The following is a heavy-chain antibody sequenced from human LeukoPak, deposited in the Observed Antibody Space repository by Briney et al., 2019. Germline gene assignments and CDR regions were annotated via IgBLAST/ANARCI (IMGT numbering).Heavy chain of an antibody. D-gene: IGHD3-22*01. V-gene: IGHV3-48*02. CDR2: ISSSSSTI. Sequence: GGSLRLSCAASGFTFSTYSMNWVRQAPGKGLEWVSYISSSSSTIYYADSVKGRFTISRDNAKNSLYLQMNSLRDEDTAVYFCARRPYSDTSGRLSDVWGQGTTVTVSS. CDR3: ARRPYSDTSGRLSDV. J-gene: IGHJ6*02. CDR1: GFTFSTYS.